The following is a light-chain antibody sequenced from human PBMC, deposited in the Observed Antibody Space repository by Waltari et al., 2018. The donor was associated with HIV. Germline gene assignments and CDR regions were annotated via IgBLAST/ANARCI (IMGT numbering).Light chain of an antibody. Sequence: SYVLTQPPSVSVAPGQTARITCGGDNIGSKSVHWYQQMPGQAPVPFVYDGKDRPSGIPERISGSNAGNTATLAISRVEAGDEADYYCQVWISPNDQLNWVFGGGTKLTVL. CDR3: QVWISPNDQLNWV. V-gene: IGLV3-21*02. CDR2: DGK. CDR1: NIGSKS. J-gene: IGLJ3*02.